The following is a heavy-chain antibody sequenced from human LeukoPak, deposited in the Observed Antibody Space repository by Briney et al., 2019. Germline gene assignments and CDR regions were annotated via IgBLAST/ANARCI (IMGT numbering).Heavy chain of an antibody. Sequence: GGSLRLSCAASGFTFSSYWMSWVRQAPGKGLEWVANIKQDGSEKYYVDSVKGRFTISRDNSKNTLYLQMNSLRAEDTAVYYCARSLYCSSTSCFGDRLVYGMDVWGKGTTVTVSS. CDR3: ARSLYCSSTSCFGDRLVYGMDV. V-gene: IGHV3-7*01. CDR1: GFTFSSYW. CDR2: IKQDGSEK. J-gene: IGHJ6*04. D-gene: IGHD2-2*01.